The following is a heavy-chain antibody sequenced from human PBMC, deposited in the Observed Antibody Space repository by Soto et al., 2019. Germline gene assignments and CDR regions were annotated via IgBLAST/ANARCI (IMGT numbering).Heavy chain of an antibody. D-gene: IGHD3-22*01. CDR2: ISSSSSYI. Sequence: GGSLRLSCAASGFTFSSYSMNWVRQAPGKGLEWVSSISSSSSYIYYADSVKGRFTISRDNAKNPLYLQMNSLRAEDTAVYYCARGSLYDSSGYRVRYWGQGTLVTVSS. CDR1: GFTFSSYS. CDR3: ARGSLYDSSGYRVRY. V-gene: IGHV3-21*01. J-gene: IGHJ4*02.